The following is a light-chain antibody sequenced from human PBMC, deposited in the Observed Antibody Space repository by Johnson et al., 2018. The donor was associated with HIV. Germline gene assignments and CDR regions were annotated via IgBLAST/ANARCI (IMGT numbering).Light chain of an antibody. CDR3: GTWDSSLRAGV. CDR2: ENN. Sequence: QSVLTQSPSVSAAPGQKVTISCSGSSSTIGKNYVSWYQQLPGTAPKVLIYENNKRPSGIPDRFSGSKSGASATLGITGLQTGDDADYYCGTWDSSLRAGVFVTGTTVTV. V-gene: IGLV1-51*02. J-gene: IGLJ1*01. CDR1: SSTIGKNY.